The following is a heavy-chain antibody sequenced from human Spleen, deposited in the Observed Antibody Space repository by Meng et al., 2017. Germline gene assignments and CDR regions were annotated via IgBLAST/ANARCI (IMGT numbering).Heavy chain of an antibody. D-gene: IGHD6-6*01. Sequence: SLKISCTASGFTFDDYAMHWVRQAPGKGLEWVSGISWNSGSIGYADSVKGRFTISRDNAKNSLYLQMNSLRAEDMALYYCAKDTQYSSSSPYFQHWGQGTLVTVSS. CDR2: ISWNSGSI. CDR1: GFTFDDYA. CDR3: AKDTQYSSSSPYFQH. J-gene: IGHJ1*01. V-gene: IGHV3-9*03.